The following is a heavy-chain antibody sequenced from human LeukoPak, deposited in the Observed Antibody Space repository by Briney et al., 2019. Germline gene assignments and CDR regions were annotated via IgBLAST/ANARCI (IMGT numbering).Heavy chain of an antibody. CDR3: AKGYQWYYYDSSGDSYFDY. D-gene: IGHD3-22*01. J-gene: IGHJ4*02. CDR1: GFIFDDHG. V-gene: IGHV3-9*01. Sequence: GGSLRLSCAASGFIFDDHGMHWVRQAPGKGLEWVSGISWNSGSIGYADSVKGRFTISRDNAKNSLYLQMNSLRAEDTALYYCAKGYQWYYYDSSGDSYFDYWGQGTLVTVSS. CDR2: ISWNSGSI.